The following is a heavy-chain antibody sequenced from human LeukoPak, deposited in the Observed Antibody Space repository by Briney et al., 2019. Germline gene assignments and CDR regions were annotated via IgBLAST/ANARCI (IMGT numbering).Heavy chain of an antibody. Sequence: PSQTLSLTCTVSGGSISSGGYYWSRIRQPPGKGLEWIGYIYHSGSTYYNPSLKSRVTISVDRSKNQFSLKLSSVTAADTAVYYRARDLPLGGPDYYYMDVWGKGTTVTVSS. J-gene: IGHJ6*03. D-gene: IGHD3-16*01. CDR2: IYHSGST. V-gene: IGHV4-30-2*01. CDR3: ARDLPLGGPDYYYMDV. CDR1: GGSISSGGYY.